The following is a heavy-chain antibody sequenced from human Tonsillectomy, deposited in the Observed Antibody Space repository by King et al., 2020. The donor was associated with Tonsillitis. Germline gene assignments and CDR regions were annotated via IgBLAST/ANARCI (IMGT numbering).Heavy chain of an antibody. CDR2: IWFDGNNK. J-gene: IGHJ4*02. V-gene: IGHV3-33*08. Sequence: VQLVESGGGVVQPGRSLRLSCAASGFTFSNYGMHWVRQAPGKGLEWVAVIWFDGNNKYYADSVKGRFTISRDNSKNTLYLQMNSLRAEDTAVYYCARVLSRRASFDYWGQRTLVTVSS. D-gene: IGHD3-3*02. CDR3: ARVLSRRASFDY. CDR1: GFTFSNYG.